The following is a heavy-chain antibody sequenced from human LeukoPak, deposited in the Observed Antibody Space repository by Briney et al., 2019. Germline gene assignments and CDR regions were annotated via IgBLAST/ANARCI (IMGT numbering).Heavy chain of an antibody. Sequence: GGSLRLSCAASGFTFSSYEMNWVRQAPGKGLEYVSAISSNGGSTYYADSVKGRFTISRDNSKNTLYLQMSSLRAEDTAVYYCVGSYGDYVGDAFDIWGQGTMVTVSS. CDR2: ISSNGGST. CDR1: GFTFSSYE. D-gene: IGHD4-17*01. J-gene: IGHJ3*02. CDR3: VGSYGDYVGDAFDI. V-gene: IGHV3-64D*06.